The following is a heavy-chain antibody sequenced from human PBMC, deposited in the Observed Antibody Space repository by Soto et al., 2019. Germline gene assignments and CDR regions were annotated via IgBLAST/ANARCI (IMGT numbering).Heavy chain of an antibody. CDR3: AKHSCSGGSCEYYFDY. J-gene: IGHJ4*02. CDR1: GFTFSSYT. D-gene: IGHD2-15*01. CDR2: ISGSGGST. Sequence: AEGCRRGSWAASGFTFSSYTMSWVRQAPGKGLEWVSAISGSGGSTYYADSVKGRFTISRDNSKNTLYLQMNSLRAEDTAVYYCAKHSCSGGSCEYYFDYWGQGTLVTVSS. V-gene: IGHV3-23*01.